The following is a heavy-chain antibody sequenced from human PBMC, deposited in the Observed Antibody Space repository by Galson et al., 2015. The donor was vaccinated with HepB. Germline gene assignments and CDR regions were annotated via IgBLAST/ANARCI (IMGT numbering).Heavy chain of an antibody. J-gene: IGHJ3*02. V-gene: IGHV1-18*01. Sequence: SVKVSCKASGYTFTSYGISWVRQAPGQGLEWMGWISAYNGNTNYAQKLQGRVTMTTDKSTSTAYMELRSLRSDDTAVYYWARAGYCSRSSCYGPAAFDIWGQGTMVTVSS. D-gene: IGHD2-2*03. CDR3: ARAGYCSRSSCYGPAAFDI. CDR2: ISAYNGNT. CDR1: GYTFTSYG.